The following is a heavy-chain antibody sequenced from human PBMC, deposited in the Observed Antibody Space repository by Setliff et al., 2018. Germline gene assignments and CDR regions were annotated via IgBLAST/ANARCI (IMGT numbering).Heavy chain of an antibody. D-gene: IGHD3-3*01. CDR1: GGTFSSYA. CDR3: ARDPPHDFWSGYYGRGGYYYYYGMDV. CDR2: IIPIFGTA. J-gene: IGHJ6*02. V-gene: IGHV1-69*06. Sequence: GASVKVSCKASGGTFSSYAISWVRQAPGQGLEWMGRIIPIFGTANYAQKFQGRVTITADKSTSTAYMELNSLRSEDAAVYYCARDPPHDFWSGYYGRGGYYYYYGMDVWGQGTTVTVSS.